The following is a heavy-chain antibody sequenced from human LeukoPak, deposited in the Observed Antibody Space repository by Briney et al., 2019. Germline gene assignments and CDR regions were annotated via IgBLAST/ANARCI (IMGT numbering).Heavy chain of an antibody. J-gene: IGHJ3*02. CDR2: ISYDGTNK. D-gene: IGHD3-22*01. Sequence: PGRSLRLSCAASGFTFGSYAMHWVRQAPGKGLEWVTIISYDGTNKYYADSVKGRFTISRDNSKNTLFLQMNSLRAEDTAVYYCARSNYYDSRSWGFDIWGQGTMVTVSS. CDR1: GFTFGSYA. CDR3: ARSNYYDSRSWGFDI. V-gene: IGHV3-30*04.